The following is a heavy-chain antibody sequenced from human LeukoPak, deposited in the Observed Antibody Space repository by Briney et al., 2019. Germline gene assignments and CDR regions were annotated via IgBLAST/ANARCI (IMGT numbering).Heavy chain of an antibody. D-gene: IGHD3-10*01. V-gene: IGHV3-11*01. CDR1: GFTFSDYY. Sequence: GGSLRLSCAASGFTFSDYYMSWIRQAPGKGLEWVSYISSSGSTIYYADSVKGRFTISRDNAKNSLYLQMNSLRVEDTAVYYCARAYGSGSYYIGDFDYWGQGTLVTVPS. CDR3: ARAYGSGSYYIGDFDY. CDR2: ISSSGSTI. J-gene: IGHJ4*02.